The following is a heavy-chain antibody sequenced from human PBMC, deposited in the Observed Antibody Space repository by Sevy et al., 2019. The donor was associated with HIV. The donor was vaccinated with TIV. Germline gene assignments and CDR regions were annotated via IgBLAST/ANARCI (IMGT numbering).Heavy chain of an antibody. J-gene: IGHJ6*02. Sequence: SETLSLTCAVYGGSFSGYYWSWIRQPPGKGLEWIGELKHSGSTNNNPSLSSRVTISVDTSKNQISLKLSAVTAADTVVYYCARESRRRVPTAGILTAYSPLRYYYYGMDVWGQGTTVTVSS. V-gene: IGHV4-34*01. CDR3: ARESRRRVPTAGILTAYSPLRYYYYGMDV. D-gene: IGHD3-9*01. CDR2: LKHSGST. CDR1: GGSFSGYY.